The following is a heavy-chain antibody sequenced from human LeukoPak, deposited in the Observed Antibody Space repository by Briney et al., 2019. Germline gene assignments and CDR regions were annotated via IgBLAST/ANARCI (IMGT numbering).Heavy chain of an antibody. CDR2: MNPNSGNT. CDR3: ARVRGAAVAGTPERTFDY. D-gene: IGHD6-19*01. CDR1: GYTFTSYD. Sequence: ASVKVSCKASGYTFTSYDINWVRQATGQGLEWMGWMNPNSGNTGYAQKFQGRVTMTRNTSISTAYMELRSLRSDDTAVYYCARVRGAAVAGTPERTFDYWGQGALVTVSS. V-gene: IGHV1-8*01. J-gene: IGHJ4*02.